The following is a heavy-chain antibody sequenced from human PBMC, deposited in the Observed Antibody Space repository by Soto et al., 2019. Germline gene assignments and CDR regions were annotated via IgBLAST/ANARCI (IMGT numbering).Heavy chain of an antibody. V-gene: IGHV4-34*01. D-gene: IGHD3-3*01. CDR3: ATRITVFGLLIPPFDP. Sequence: SETLSLTCAVYGGSVNGYYWNWIRQPPGKGPEWIGEINHTGGTHYNPSLKSRVTVSVDTSKNQFSLRLSSVTAADTAIYYCATRITVFGLLIPPFDPWGQGTQVTVSS. J-gene: IGHJ5*02. CDR2: INHTGGT. CDR1: GGSVNGYY.